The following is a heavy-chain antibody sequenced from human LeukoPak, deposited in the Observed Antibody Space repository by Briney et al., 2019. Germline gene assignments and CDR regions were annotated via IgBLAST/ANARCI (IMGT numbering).Heavy chain of an antibody. CDR3: ARADAIGYSSSPQSQYNWYFDL. CDR2: ITPIFGTA. CDR1: GGTFSSYA. J-gene: IGHJ2*01. Sequence: ASVKVSCKASGGTFSSYAISWVRQAPGQGLEWMGGITPIFGTANYAQKFQGRVTITADESTSTAYMELSSLRSEDTAVYYCARADAIGYSSSPQSQYNWYFDLWGRGTLVTVSS. D-gene: IGHD6-6*01. V-gene: IGHV1-69*13.